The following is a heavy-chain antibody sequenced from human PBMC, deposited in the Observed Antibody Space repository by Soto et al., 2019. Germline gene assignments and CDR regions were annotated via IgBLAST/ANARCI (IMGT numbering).Heavy chain of an antibody. Sequence: GGSLRLSCAASGFTFSSHAMTWVRQAPGKGLEWVSSISSSGSSTSYADSVKGRFTISRDNSKSTLYLQMNSLRAEDTALYYCAKLGGEMQLYSFDYWGQGTLVTVSS. V-gene: IGHV3-23*01. CDR2: ISSSGSST. CDR3: AKLGGEMQLYSFDY. J-gene: IGHJ4*02. D-gene: IGHD3-16*01. CDR1: GFTFSSHA.